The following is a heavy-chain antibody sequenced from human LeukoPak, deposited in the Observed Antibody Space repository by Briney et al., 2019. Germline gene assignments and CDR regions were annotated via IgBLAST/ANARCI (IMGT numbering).Heavy chain of an antibody. V-gene: IGHV3-20*04. Sequence: GGSLRLSCTASGFTFDDYGMSWVRQAPGKGLEWVSGINWNGGSTGYADSVRGRFTISRDNAKNSLYLQMNSLRAEDTALYYCARDLRDRSGYYHGDYWGQGTLVTVSS. J-gene: IGHJ4*02. CDR2: INWNGGST. CDR3: ARDLRDRSGYYHGDY. D-gene: IGHD3-22*01. CDR1: GFTFDDYG.